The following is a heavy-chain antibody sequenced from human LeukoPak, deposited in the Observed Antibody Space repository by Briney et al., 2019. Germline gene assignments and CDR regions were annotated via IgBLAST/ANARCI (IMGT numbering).Heavy chain of an antibody. V-gene: IGHV4-31*03. Sequence: PSETLSLTCTVSGGSISSGGYYWSWIRQHPGKGLEWIGYIYYSGSTYYNPSLKSRVTISVDTSKNQLSLKLSSVTAADTAVYYCARYPYSSSWYEPPNYYYYGMDVWGQGTTVTVSS. D-gene: IGHD6-13*01. J-gene: IGHJ6*02. CDR2: IYYSGST. CDR1: GGSISSGGYY. CDR3: ARYPYSSSWYEPPNYYYYGMDV.